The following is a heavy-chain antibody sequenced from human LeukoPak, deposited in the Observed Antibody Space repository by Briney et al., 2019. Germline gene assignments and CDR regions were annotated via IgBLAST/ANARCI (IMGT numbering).Heavy chain of an antibody. D-gene: IGHD2-15*01. J-gene: IGHJ4*02. CDR1: GFNFSIYS. CDR2: ITRSSTTI. CDR3: AKAIWVAATASWFCFDS. Sequence: GGSLRLSCAASGFNFSIYSMNWVRQAPGKGLEWVSYITRSSTTIYYADSVKGRFTISRDDAKNSLYLQMNSLRAEDTAVYYCAKAIWVAATASWFCFDSWGQGTLVTVSS. V-gene: IGHV3-48*04.